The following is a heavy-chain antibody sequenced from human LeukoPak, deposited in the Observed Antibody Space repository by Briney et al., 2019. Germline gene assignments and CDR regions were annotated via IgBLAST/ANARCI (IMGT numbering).Heavy chain of an antibody. D-gene: IGHD6-6*01. CDR1: GGSISSYY. CDR2: IYYSGST. CDR3: ARRHGSSSRNWFDP. V-gene: IGHV4-59*01. Sequence: SETLSLTCTVSGGSISSYYWSRIRQPPGKGLEWIGYIYYSGSTNYNPSLKSRVTISVDTSKNQFSLKLSSVTAADTAVYYCARRHGSSSRNWFDPWGQGTLVTVSS. J-gene: IGHJ5*02.